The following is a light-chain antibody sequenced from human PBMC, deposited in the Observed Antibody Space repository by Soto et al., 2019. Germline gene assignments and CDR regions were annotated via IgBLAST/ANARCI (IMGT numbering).Light chain of an antibody. CDR1: QSVNSY. Sequence: EIVFTQSPATLSLSPGERATLSGRASQSVNSYLAWYQQKPGQAPRLLIYDASNRATGIPARFSGSGSGTDFTLTISRLAPEDFADYYCQQRSTWLTFGGGTKVDI. V-gene: IGKV3-11*01. CDR3: QQRSTWLT. CDR2: DAS. J-gene: IGKJ4*01.